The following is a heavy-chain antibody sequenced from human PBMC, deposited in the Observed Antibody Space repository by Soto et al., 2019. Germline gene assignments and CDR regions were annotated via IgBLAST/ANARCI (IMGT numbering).Heavy chain of an antibody. V-gene: IGHV1-69*06. CDR2: IIPIFGTA. Sequence: GASVKVSCKASGGTFSSYAISWVRQAPGQGLEWMGGIIPIFGTANYAQKFQGRVTITADKSTSTAYMELSSLRSEDTAVYYCARDSTSVLEVPAAIRVHYSDTYYYYGMDVWGQGTTVTVSS. CDR3: ARDSTSVLEVPAAIRVHYSDTYYYYGMDV. D-gene: IGHD2-2*02. J-gene: IGHJ6*02. CDR1: GGTFSSYA.